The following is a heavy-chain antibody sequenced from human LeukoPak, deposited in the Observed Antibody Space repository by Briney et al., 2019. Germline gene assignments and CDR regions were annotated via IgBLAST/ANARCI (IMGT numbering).Heavy chain of an antibody. V-gene: IGHV3-23*01. J-gene: IGHJ5*02. CDR3: AKDRKTRWLVLGSKWFDP. CDR2: ISGDAGST. Sequence: PGGSLRLSCAASGFTFNNYAMTWFRQAPGRGLEWLSLISGDAGSTAYAESVKGRFTIFRDNSKNTLYLQMNNLRAEDTAVYYCAKDRKTRWLVLGSKWFDPWGQGTLVTVSS. CDR1: GFTFNNYA. D-gene: IGHD6-19*01.